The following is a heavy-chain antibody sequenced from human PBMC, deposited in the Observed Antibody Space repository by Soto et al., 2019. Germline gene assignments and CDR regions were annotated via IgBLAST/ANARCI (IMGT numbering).Heavy chain of an antibody. Sequence: EVQLVESGGGLVKPGGSLRLSCAASGFTFSSYSMNWVRQAPGKGLEWVSSISSSSSYIYYADSVKGRFTISGDNAKNSLYLQMNSLRAEDTAVYYCARDLEAGRTVTTLEYFQHWGQGTLVTVSS. CDR2: ISSSSSYI. CDR3: ARDLEAGRTVTTLEYFQH. V-gene: IGHV3-21*01. CDR1: GFTFSSYS. D-gene: IGHD4-17*01. J-gene: IGHJ1*01.